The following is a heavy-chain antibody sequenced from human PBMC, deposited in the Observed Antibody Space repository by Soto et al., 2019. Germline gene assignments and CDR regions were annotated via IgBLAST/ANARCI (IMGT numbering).Heavy chain of an antibody. Sequence: EVQLVESGGGLIQPGGSLRLSCAASGFTVSSNYMSWVRQAPGKGLEWVSVIDSGGSTYYADSVKGRFTISRDNSKNTLYLQMSSLRAEDTAVYYCARDCCRVADTDWCQGTLVTVSS. CDR3: ARDCCRVADTD. V-gene: IGHV3-53*01. CDR2: IDSGGST. D-gene: IGHD6-19*01. CDR1: GFTVSSNY. J-gene: IGHJ4*02.